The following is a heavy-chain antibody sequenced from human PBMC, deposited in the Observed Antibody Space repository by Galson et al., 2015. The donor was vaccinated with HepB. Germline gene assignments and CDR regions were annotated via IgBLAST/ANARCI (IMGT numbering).Heavy chain of an antibody. CDR2: IKSKTDGGTT. CDR1: GFTFSNAW. J-gene: IGHJ3*02. Sequence: SLRLSCAASGFTFSNAWMNWVRQAPGKGLEWVGRIKSKTDGGTTDYAAPVKGRFTISRDDSKNTLYLQMSSLKTEDTAVYYCTTLTYYYDSSGFPSDDAFDIWGQGTMVTVSS. CDR3: TTLTYYYDSSGFPSDDAFDI. D-gene: IGHD3-22*01. V-gene: IGHV3-15*07.